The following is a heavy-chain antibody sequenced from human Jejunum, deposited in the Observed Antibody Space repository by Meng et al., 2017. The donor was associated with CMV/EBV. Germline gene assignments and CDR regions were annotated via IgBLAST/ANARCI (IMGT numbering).Heavy chain of an antibody. CDR1: GFTISNYW. Sequence: SGFTISNYWMHSVRQVPGRGLEWVSRINPDGSNTNYADSVKGRFTISRDNAKSTLYLQMNSLTAEDTAVYYCIRGPYGADSWYDYWGQGTLVTVSS. V-gene: IGHV3-74*01. D-gene: IGHD4-17*01. CDR2: INPDGSNT. J-gene: IGHJ4*02. CDR3: IRGPYGADSWYDY.